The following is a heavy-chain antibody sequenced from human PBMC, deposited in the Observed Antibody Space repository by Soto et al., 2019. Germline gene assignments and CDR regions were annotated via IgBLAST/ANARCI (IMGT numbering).Heavy chain of an antibody. D-gene: IGHD6-6*01. Sequence: VGPPSISCTASGFTFRSYGMHWVRQAPGKGLEWVAVISYDGSNKYYADSVKGRFTISRDNSKNTLYLQMNSLRAEDTAVYYCAKGPRFDYWGQGTLVTVSS. CDR3: AKGPRFDY. CDR1: GFTFRSYG. V-gene: IGHV3-30*18. CDR2: ISYDGSNK. J-gene: IGHJ4*02.